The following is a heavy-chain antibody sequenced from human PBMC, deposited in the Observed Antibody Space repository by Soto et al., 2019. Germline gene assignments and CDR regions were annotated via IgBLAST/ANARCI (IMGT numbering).Heavy chain of an antibody. J-gene: IGHJ4*02. V-gene: IGHV3-13*01. D-gene: IGHD5-12*01. Sequence: GALRLSCAASGFTFSSYDMHWVRQATGKGLEWVSAIGTAGDTYYPGSVKGRFTISRENAKNSLYLQMNRLRAGDTAVYYCARGGSQGSSYDYWGQGTLVTVSS. CDR2: IGTAGDT. CDR3: ARGGSQGSSYDY. CDR1: GFTFSSYD.